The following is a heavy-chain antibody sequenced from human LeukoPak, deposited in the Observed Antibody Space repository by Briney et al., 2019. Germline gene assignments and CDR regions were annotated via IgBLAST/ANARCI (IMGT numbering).Heavy chain of an antibody. CDR2: IHPGDSDT. Sequence: GESLKISCKASGYSFTSYLIAWVRQMPGKGLEWMGTIHPGDSDTRYSPSFQGQVTISADKSISTAYLQWSSLKASDTAMYYCARVPGWELLIPEIYFDYWGQGTLVTVSS. V-gene: IGHV5-51*01. CDR3: ARVPGWELLIPEIYFDY. D-gene: IGHD1-26*01. CDR1: GYSFTSYL. J-gene: IGHJ4*02.